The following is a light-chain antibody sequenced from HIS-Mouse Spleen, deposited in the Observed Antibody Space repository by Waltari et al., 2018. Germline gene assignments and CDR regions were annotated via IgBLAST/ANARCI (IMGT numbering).Light chain of an antibody. J-gene: IGLJ3*02. Sequence: SSELTQDPAVSVALGQTVRITCQGDSLRRDYASWYQQKPGQAPVLVIYGKNNRPSGSPDRFSGSSSGNTASLTITGAQAEDEADYYCNSRDSSGNHWVFGGGTKLTVL. V-gene: IGLV3-19*01. CDR1: SLRRDY. CDR2: GKN. CDR3: NSRDSSGNHWV.